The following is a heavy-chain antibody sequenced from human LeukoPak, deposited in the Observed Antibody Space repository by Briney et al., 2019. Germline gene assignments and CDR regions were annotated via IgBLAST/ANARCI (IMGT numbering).Heavy chain of an antibody. CDR2: TRNKANSYTT. CDR3: ARAYCSSTSCYKNFDY. Sequence: GGSLRLSCAASGLTFSDHYMDWVRQAPGKGLEWVGRTRNKANSYTTEYAASVKGRFTISRDDSKNSLYLQMNSLKTEDTAVYYCARAYCSSTSCYKNFDYWGQGTLVTVSS. CDR1: GLTFSDHY. V-gene: IGHV3-72*01. D-gene: IGHD2-2*02. J-gene: IGHJ4*02.